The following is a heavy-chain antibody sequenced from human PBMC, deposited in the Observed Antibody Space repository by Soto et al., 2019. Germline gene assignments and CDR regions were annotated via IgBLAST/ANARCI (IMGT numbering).Heavy chain of an antibody. D-gene: IGHD2-2*01. Sequence: GGSLRLSCAASGFTFSSYAMSWVRQAPGKGLEWVSAISGSGGSTYYADSVKGRFTISRDNSKNTLYLQMGSLRAEDMAVYYCARTSIVVVPAAMGADAFDIWGQGTMVTVSS. V-gene: IGHV3-23*01. CDR3: ARTSIVVVPAAMGADAFDI. J-gene: IGHJ3*02. CDR2: ISGSGGST. CDR1: GFTFSSYA.